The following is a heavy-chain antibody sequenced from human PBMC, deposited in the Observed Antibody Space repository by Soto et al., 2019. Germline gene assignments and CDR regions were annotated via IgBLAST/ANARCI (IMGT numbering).Heavy chain of an antibody. CDR2: VYWEDDK. J-gene: IGHJ6*02. D-gene: IGHD2-15*01. Sequence: QITLKESGPTLVKSTQTLTLTCTFSGFSLSTSGVGVGWIRQPPGKALAWLALVYWEDDKRYSPSLKSRPTITKDASKNQVVLTMTNMDPVDTATYYCAHTDCSGGSCFAERYYYGMDVWGQGTTVTVSS. CDR3: AHTDCSGGSCFAERYYYGMDV. CDR1: GFSLSTSGVG. V-gene: IGHV2-5*02.